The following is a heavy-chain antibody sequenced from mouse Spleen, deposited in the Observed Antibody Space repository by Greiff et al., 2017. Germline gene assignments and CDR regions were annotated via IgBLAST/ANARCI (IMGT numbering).Heavy chain of an antibody. V-gene: IGHV1-82*01. D-gene: IGHD1-1*01. J-gene: IGHJ4*01. CDR3: AIPHYYDGSYDAMDY. CDR2: IYPGDGDT. Sequence: QVQLQQSGPELVKPGASVKISCKASGYAFSSSWMNWVKQRPGKGLEWIGRIYPGDGDTNYNGKFKGKATLTADKSSSTAYMQLSSLTSEDSAVYFCAIPHYYDGSYDAMDYWGQGTSVTVSS. CDR1: GYAFSSSW.